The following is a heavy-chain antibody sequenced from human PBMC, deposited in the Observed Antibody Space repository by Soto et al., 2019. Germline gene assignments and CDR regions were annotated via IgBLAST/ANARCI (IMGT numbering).Heavy chain of an antibody. CDR1: GFTFSSYS. V-gene: IGHV3-21*01. CDR3: ARDVAARYYYYYGMDV. CDR2: ISSSSYI. D-gene: IGHD6-6*01. Sequence: GGSLRLSCAASGFTFSSYSMNWVRQAPGKGLEWVSSISSSSYIYYADSVKGRFTISRDNAKNSLYLQMNSLRAEDTAVYYCARDVAARYYYYYGMDVWGQGTTVTVSS. J-gene: IGHJ6*02.